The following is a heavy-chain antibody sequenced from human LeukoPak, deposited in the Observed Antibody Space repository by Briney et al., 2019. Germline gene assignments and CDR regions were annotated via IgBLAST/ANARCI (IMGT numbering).Heavy chain of an antibody. V-gene: IGHV1-69*13. Sequence: SVKVSCKASGGTFSSYAISWVRQAPGQGLEWMGGIIPIFGTVNFAQKFQGRVTITADESTNTAYMELSSLRSEDTAVYYCATTWGYYRYGANYYYYGMDVWGQGTTVTVSS. J-gene: IGHJ6*02. CDR3: ATTWGYYRYGANYYYYGMDV. CDR2: IIPIFGTV. CDR1: GGTFSSYA. D-gene: IGHD5-18*01.